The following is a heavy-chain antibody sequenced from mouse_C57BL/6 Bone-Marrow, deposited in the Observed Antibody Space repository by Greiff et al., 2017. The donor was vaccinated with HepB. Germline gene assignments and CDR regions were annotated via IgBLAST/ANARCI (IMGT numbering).Heavy chain of an antibody. Sequence: VQLKQSGAELVRPGASVKLSCTASGFNIKDDYMHWVKQRPEQGLEWIGWIDPENGNTEYASKFQGKATITADTSSNTAYLQLSSLTSEDTAVYYCTTGSLLLRYYFDYWGQGTTLTVSS. CDR3: TTGSLLLRYYFDY. V-gene: IGHV14-4*01. D-gene: IGHD1-1*01. CDR2: IDPENGNT. J-gene: IGHJ2*01. CDR1: GFNIKDDY.